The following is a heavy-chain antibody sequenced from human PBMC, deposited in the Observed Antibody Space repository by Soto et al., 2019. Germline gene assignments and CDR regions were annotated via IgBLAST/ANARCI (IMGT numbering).Heavy chain of an antibody. D-gene: IGHD6-13*01. CDR3: ARGLEAAARSGWFDP. CDR2: IIPIFGTA. CDR1: GGTFSSYA. V-gene: IGHV1-69*01. Sequence: QVQLVQSGAGVKKPGFSVKVSCKASGGTFSSYAISWVRQAPGQGLEWMGGIIPIFGTANYAQKFQGRVTITADESTSTAYMELSSLRSEDTAVYYCARGLEAAARSGWFDPWGQGTLVTVSS. J-gene: IGHJ5*02.